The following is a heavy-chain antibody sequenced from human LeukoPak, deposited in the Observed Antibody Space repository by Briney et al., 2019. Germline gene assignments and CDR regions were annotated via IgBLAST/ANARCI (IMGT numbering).Heavy chain of an antibody. Sequence: PSETLSLTCTVSGGSISSYYWSWIRQPPGKGLEWIGYIYYSGSTYYNPSLKSRVTISVGTSKNQFSLKLSSVTAADTAVYYCARDSYYYDSGSYSRGYGMDVWGQGTTVTVSS. J-gene: IGHJ6*02. CDR2: IYYSGST. V-gene: IGHV4-59*12. CDR3: ARDSYYYDSGSYSRGYGMDV. CDR1: GGSISSYY. D-gene: IGHD3-10*01.